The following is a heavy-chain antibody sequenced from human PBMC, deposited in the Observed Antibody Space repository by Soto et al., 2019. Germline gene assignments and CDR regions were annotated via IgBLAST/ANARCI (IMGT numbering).Heavy chain of an antibody. Sequence: QVQLVQSGAEVKKPGSSVKVSCKASGGTFSSYAISWVRQAPGQGLEWMGGIIPIFGTANYAQKFQGRVTITXXEXTXXADMELSSLRSEDTAMYYCASLYCISTSCHYYFDYWGQGTLVTVSS. J-gene: IGHJ4*02. D-gene: IGHD2-2*01. V-gene: IGHV1-69*05. CDR3: ASLYCISTSCHYYFDY. CDR2: IIPIFGTA. CDR1: GGTFSSYA.